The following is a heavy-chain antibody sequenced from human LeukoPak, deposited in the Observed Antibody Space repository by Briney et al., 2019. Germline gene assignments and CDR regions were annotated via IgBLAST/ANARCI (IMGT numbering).Heavy chain of an antibody. CDR2: IYYSGST. D-gene: IGHD6-19*01. V-gene: IGHV4-59*01. Sequence: SETLSLTCTVSGGSISSYYWSWIRQPPGKGLEWIGYIYYSGSTNYKPSLKSRVTISVDTSKNQFSLKLSSVTAADTAVYYCARDSPYSSGWANWFDPWGQGTLVTVSS. J-gene: IGHJ5*02. CDR1: GGSISSYY. CDR3: ARDSPYSSGWANWFDP.